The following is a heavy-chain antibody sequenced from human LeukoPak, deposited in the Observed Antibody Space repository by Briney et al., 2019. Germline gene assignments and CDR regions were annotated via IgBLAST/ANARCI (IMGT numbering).Heavy chain of an antibody. CDR1: GFTFSSYA. D-gene: IGHD4-17*01. V-gene: IGHV3-21*01. Sequence: GGSLRLSCAASGFTFSSYAMSWVRQAPGKGLEWVSSITSSSNYMYYADSVRGRFTISRDNAKNSLYLQMNSLRAEDTAVYYCASFMTTVSINDYWGQGTLVTVSS. CDR3: ASFMTTVSINDY. CDR2: ITSSSNYM. J-gene: IGHJ4*02.